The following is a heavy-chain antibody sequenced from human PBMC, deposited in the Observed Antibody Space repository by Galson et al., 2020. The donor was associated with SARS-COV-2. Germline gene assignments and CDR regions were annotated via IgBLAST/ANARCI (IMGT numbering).Heavy chain of an antibody. J-gene: IGHJ4*02. D-gene: IGHD2-8*01. CDR2: IYSNGGT. Sequence: SQTLSLTCSVSGDSIGETYYYWGWIRQAPGKGLEWIGSIYSNGGTYYNPSLESRVTMSLDTSQNFFALTLRSVAAADTAVYYCARHGCTNGVCQFDYWGRGTLITVSS. CDR3: ARHGCTNGVCQFDY. V-gene: IGHV4-39*01. CDR1: GDSIGETYYY.